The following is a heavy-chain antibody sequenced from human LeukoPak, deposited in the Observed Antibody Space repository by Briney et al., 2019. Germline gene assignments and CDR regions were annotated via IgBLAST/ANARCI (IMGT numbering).Heavy chain of an antibody. CDR1: GFTFSNYW. V-gene: IGHV3-74*01. Sequence: GGSLRLSCAASGFTFSNYWMHWVRQAPGKGLVWVTRINTDGSTTSYADSVEGRFTISRDNAKNTLYLQMNSLRAEDTAVYYCTTITAVAGPNWGQGTLVTVSS. D-gene: IGHD6-19*01. CDR2: INTDGSTT. J-gene: IGHJ4*02. CDR3: TTITAVAGPN.